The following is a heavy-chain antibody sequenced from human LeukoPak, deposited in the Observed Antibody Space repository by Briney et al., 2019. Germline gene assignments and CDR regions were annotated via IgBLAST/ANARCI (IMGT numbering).Heavy chain of an antibody. J-gene: IGHJ5*02. D-gene: IGHD6-13*01. CDR1: GGSISSYY. Sequence: SETLSLTCSVSGGSISSYYWNWIRQPPGKGLEWIGYIYYSGSINYNPSLKSRVTISVDTSKNQFSLKLSSVTAADTAVYYCARGYTAAAELNAWGQGTLVTVSS. CDR2: IYYSGSI. V-gene: IGHV4-59*01. CDR3: ARGYTAAAELNA.